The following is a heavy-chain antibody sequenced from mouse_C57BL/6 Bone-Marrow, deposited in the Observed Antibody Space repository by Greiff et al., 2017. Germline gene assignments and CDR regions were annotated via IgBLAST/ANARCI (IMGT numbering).Heavy chain of an antibody. Sequence: VQLQQSGPGLVQPSQSLSITCTVSGFSLTSYGVHWVRQSPGKGLEWLGVIWRGGSTDYNAAFMSRLSITKDNSKSQVFFKMNSLQADDTAIYYCAKNRDYDYDEDAMDYWGQGTSVTVSS. CDR1: GFSLTSYG. D-gene: IGHD2-4*01. V-gene: IGHV2-5*01. J-gene: IGHJ4*01. CDR2: IWRGGST. CDR3: AKNRDYDYDEDAMDY.